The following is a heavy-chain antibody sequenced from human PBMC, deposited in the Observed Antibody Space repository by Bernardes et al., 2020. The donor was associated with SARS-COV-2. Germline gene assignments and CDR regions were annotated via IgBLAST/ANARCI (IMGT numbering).Heavy chain of an antibody. J-gene: IGHJ6*02. CDR3: ARGQYTYYYGMDV. D-gene: IGHD6-6*01. CDR2: IYYSGST. V-gene: IGHV4-59*01. Sequence: ETLSLTCTVSGGSISSYYWSWIRQPPGKGLEWIGYIYYSGSTNYNPSLKSRVTISVDTSKNQFSLKLSSVTAADTAVYYCARGQYTYYYGMDVWGQGTTVTVSS. CDR1: GGSISSYY.